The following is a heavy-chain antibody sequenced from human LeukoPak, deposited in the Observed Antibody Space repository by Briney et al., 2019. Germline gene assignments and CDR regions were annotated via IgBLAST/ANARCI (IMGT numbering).Heavy chain of an antibody. CDR3: ARDPSYCSGGSCYLTLYYHYYGMDV. CDR1: GYTFTSYG. Sequence: GASVKVSCKASGYTFTSYGISWVRQAPGQGLEWMGWISAYNGNTNYAQKLQGRVTMTTDTSTSTAYMELRSLRSDDTAVYYCARDPSYCSGGSCYLTLYYHYYGMDVWGQGTTVTVSS. CDR2: ISAYNGNT. V-gene: IGHV1-18*01. J-gene: IGHJ6*02. D-gene: IGHD2-15*01.